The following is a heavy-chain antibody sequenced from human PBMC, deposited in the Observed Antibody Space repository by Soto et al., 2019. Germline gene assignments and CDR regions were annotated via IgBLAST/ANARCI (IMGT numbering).Heavy chain of an antibody. CDR2: INHSGST. J-gene: IGHJ5*02. CDR3: ARESDFWSGYDP. V-gene: IGHV4-34*01. Sequence: QVQLQQWGAGLLKPSETLSLTCAVYGVSFSGYYWSWIRQPPGKGLEWIGEINHSGSTNYNPSLKSRVTISVDTSKNQFSLKLSSVTAADTAVYYCARESDFWSGYDPWGQGTLVTVSS. CDR1: GVSFSGYY. D-gene: IGHD3-3*01.